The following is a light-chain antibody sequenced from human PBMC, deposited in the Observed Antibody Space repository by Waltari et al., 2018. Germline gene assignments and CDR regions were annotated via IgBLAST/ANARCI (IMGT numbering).Light chain of an antibody. CDR3: LQYKNWPPLYT. J-gene: IGKJ2*01. CDR1: QSVSSY. CDR2: GAS. V-gene: IGKV3-15*01. Sequence: EIVLTQSPATLSLSPGERATLSCRASQSVSSYLVWYQQKPGQAPRVLIYGASTRATGIPARFSGSGSGTEFTLTITSLQSEDFAVYYCLQYKNWPPLYTFGQGTKLEI.